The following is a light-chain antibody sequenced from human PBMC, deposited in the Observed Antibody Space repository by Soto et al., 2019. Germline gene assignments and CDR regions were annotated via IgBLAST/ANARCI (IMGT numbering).Light chain of an antibody. CDR2: DAS. CDR1: RGVSGS. CDR3: QQRSNWGIT. J-gene: IGKJ5*01. V-gene: IGKV3-11*01. Sequence: EILLTQSPATLSLSPGERATLPARAGRGVSGSLACYQQKPGQPPRLLVYDASYRATGIPARFSGSGSGTDFTLTISRLEAEDFAVYYCQQRSNWGITFGQGTRLEIK.